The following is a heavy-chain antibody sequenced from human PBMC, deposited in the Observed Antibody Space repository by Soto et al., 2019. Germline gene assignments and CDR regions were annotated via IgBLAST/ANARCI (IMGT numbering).Heavy chain of an antibody. CDR3: AKEGGGLRYFDWYGQDAFDI. D-gene: IGHD3-9*01. Sequence: PGGSLRLSCAASGFTFSSYAMSWVRQAPGKGLEWVSAISGSGGSTYYADSVKGRFTISRDNSKNTLYLQMNSLRAEDTAVYYCAKEGGGLRYFDWYGQDAFDIWGQGTMVTVSS. CDR2: ISGSGGST. V-gene: IGHV3-23*01. J-gene: IGHJ3*02. CDR1: GFTFSSYA.